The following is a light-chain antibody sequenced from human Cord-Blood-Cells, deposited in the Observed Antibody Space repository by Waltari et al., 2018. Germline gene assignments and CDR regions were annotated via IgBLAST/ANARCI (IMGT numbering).Light chain of an antibody. CDR3: CSYVGSSTLV. Sequence: QSALTQPASVSGSPGQSITISCTGTSSDVGSYNLVVWYQQHPGKAPKLMIYEVSKRPSGVSNRFSGSKSGNTASLTISGLQAEDEADYYCCSYVGSSTLVFGGGTKLTVL. V-gene: IGLV2-23*02. J-gene: IGLJ2*01. CDR1: SSDVGSYNL. CDR2: EVS.